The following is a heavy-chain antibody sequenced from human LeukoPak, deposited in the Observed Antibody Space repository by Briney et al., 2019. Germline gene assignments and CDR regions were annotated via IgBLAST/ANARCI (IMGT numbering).Heavy chain of an antibody. D-gene: IGHD3-9*01. CDR3: ARGLRYFDWLLCSGYYFDY. CDR1: GYSFTSYW. Sequence: GESLKISGKGSGYSFTSYWIGWVRQMPGKSLEWMGIIYPGDSDTRYSTSFQGQVTISADKSISTAYLEWSSLKASDTAMYYCARGLRYFDWLLCSGYYFDYWGQGTLVTVSS. V-gene: IGHV5-51*01. CDR2: IYPGDSDT. J-gene: IGHJ4*02.